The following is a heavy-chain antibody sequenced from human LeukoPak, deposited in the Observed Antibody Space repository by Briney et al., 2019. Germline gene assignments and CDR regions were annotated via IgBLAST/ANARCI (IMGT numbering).Heavy chain of an antibody. CDR1: GYTFSDYD. CDR2: INPNSGNA. J-gene: IGHJ6*03. V-gene: IGHV1-8*01. Sequence: APVKVSCKASGYTFSDYDINWVRQATGQGLEWMGWINPNSGNAGYAQKFQGRVTMTRNTSISTAYMELSSLRSEDTAVYYCARALAWGGSSYSYYYMDVWDKGTTVTVS. D-gene: IGHD1-26*01. CDR3: ARALAWGGSSYSYYYMDV.